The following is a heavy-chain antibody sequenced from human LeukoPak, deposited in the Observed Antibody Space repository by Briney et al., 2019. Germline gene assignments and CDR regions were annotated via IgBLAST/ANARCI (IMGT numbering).Heavy chain of an antibody. J-gene: IGHJ6*02. D-gene: IGHD2-15*01. V-gene: IGHV3-48*03. CDR2: ISSSGSTI. CDR1: GFTFSSYE. Sequence: GGSLRLSCAASGFTFSSYEMNWVRQAPGKGLEWVSYISSSGSTIYYADSVKGRFTISRDNAKNSLYLQMNSLRAEDTAVYYCARDCRFPSGYYYGVDVWGQGTTVTVSS. CDR3: ARDCRFPSGYYYGVDV.